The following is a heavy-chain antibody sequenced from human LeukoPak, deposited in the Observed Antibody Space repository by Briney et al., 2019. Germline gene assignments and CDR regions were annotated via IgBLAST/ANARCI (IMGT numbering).Heavy chain of an antibody. CDR1: GFPFTNYW. CDR2: INQDGSET. Sequence: GGSLRLSCAASGFPFTNYWMIWVRQAPGKRPEWVGNINQDGSETNYVDSVKGRFSMSRDNAKTSLYLQMNSLRAEDAAVYYCATDRKVGAGVPRFDYWGQGALVTVPS. D-gene: IGHD1-26*01. CDR3: ATDRKVGAGVPRFDY. J-gene: IGHJ4*02. V-gene: IGHV3-7*01.